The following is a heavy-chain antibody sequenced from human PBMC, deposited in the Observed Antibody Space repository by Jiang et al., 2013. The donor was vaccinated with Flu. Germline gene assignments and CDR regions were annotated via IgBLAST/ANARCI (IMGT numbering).Heavy chain of an antibody. J-gene: IGHJ4*02. CDR1: GFSFSLYW. CDR3: AREGQEGFDY. V-gene: IGHV3-7*01. Sequence: VQLVESGGALVQPGGSLRLSCAASGFSFSLYWMSWIRQAPGKGLEWVANIKQDGSETSYADSVKGRFTISRDNADNSLYLQMNSLTAEDTAVYYCAREGQEGFDYWGQGALVTVSS. CDR2: IKQDGSET.